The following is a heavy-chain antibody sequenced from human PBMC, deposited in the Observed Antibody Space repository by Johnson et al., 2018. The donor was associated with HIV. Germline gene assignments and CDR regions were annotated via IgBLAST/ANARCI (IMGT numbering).Heavy chain of an antibody. Sequence: QVQLVESGGGVVQPGRSLRLSCAASGFTFSSYGMHWVRQAPGKGLEWVAVIWFDGSNKYYADSVKGLFTISRDNSKNTLYLQMNSLRAEDKAVYYCAKDQYGSSGRYAFDIWGQGTMVTVSS. CDR3: AKDQYGSSGRYAFDI. CDR1: GFTFSSYG. J-gene: IGHJ3*02. D-gene: IGHD3-10*01. CDR2: IWFDGSNK. V-gene: IGHV3-33*06.